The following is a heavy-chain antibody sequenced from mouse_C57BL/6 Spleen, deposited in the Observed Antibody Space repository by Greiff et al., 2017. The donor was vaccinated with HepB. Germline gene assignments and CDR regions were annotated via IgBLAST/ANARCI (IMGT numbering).Heavy chain of an antibody. Sequence: LVESGAELARPGASVKLSCKASGYTFTSYGISWVKQRTGQGLEWIGEIYPRSGNTYYNEKFKGKATLTADKSSSTAYMELRSLTSEDSAVYVCAGGYDGVDYWGQGTTLTVSS. CDR3: AGGYDGVDY. CDR2: IYPRSGNT. J-gene: IGHJ2*01. D-gene: IGHD2-2*01. CDR1: GYTFTSYG. V-gene: IGHV1-81*01.